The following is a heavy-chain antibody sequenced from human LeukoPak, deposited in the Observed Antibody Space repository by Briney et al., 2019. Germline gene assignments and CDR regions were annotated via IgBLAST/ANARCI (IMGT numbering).Heavy chain of an antibody. V-gene: IGHV3-49*04. CDR3: TREEIGYCSSTSCYHFDY. D-gene: IGHD2-2*01. CDR1: GLTFGDYA. CDR2: IRSKAYGGTT. Sequence: PGGSLRLSCTASGLTFGDYAMSWVRQAPGKGLEWVSFIRSKAYGGTTEYAASVKGRFTISRDDSKSIAYLQMNSLKTEDTAVYYCTREEIGYCSSTSCYHFDYWGQGTLVTVSS. J-gene: IGHJ4*02.